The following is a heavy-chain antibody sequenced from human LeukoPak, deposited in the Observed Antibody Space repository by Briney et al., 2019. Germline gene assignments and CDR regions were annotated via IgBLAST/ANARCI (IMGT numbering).Heavy chain of an antibody. Sequence: SETLSLTCTVSGGSISRYYWSWIRQPAGKGVEWSGRIHSSGSTNSNPSLKSRVTMSVDTSKNQFSLKLSSVTAADTAVYYCARWSGDYSFDYWGQGTLVTVSS. V-gene: IGHV4-4*07. CDR1: GGSISRYY. D-gene: IGHD3-3*01. CDR2: IHSSGST. CDR3: ARWSGDYSFDY. J-gene: IGHJ4*02.